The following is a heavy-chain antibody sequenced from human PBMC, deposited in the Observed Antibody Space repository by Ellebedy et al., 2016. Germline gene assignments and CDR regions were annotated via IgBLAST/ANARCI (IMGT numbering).Heavy chain of an antibody. CDR2: ISEYTGTT. J-gene: IGHJ4*02. CDR1: GYTFDSYG. V-gene: IGHV1-18*01. CDR3: ARDAARVDTAMATDC. Sequence: ASVTVSCXASGYTFDSYGISWVRQAPGQGLEWMGWISEYTGTTNYAQKFQGRVAMTTDTSSSTAYMELRNLTSDDTAIYYCARDAARVDTAMATDCWGQGTLLTVSS. D-gene: IGHD5-18*01.